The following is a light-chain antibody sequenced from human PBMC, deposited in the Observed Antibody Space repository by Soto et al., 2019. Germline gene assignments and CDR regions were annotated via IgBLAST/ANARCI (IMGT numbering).Light chain of an antibody. CDR2: AAS. CDR3: QQYSYGPLT. V-gene: IGKV3-15*01. Sequence: EIVMTQSPATLSVSPGERATLSCRASQSVRISLASYHQKPSQSPRLLIYAASTRATGIAAGFSGSGSGTDFTLPIGSLQYEDVAVYYCQQYSYGPLTLGGGTKVVIK. CDR1: QSVRIS. J-gene: IGKJ4*01.